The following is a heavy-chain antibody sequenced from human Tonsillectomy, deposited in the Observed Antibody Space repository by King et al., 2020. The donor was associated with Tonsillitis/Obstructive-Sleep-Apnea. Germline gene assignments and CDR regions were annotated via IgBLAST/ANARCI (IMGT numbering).Heavy chain of an antibody. Sequence: QLQESGPGLVKSSETLSLTCTVSGGSISSFYWSWIRQPPGKGLEWIGYISDSGSTNYNPSLKSRVTILLDTSKNQFSLKVNSVTAADTAVYYCARGNWGVRDGCGQGTTVTVSS. CDR1: GGSISSFY. J-gene: IGHJ6*02. D-gene: IGHD7-27*01. V-gene: IGHV4-59*01. CDR2: ISDSGST. CDR3: ARGNWGVRDG.